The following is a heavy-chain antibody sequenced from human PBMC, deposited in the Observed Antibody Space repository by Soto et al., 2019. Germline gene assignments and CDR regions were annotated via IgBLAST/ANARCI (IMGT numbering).Heavy chain of an antibody. V-gene: IGHV3-21*01. J-gene: IGHJ3*02. CDR1: GFTFSSYS. D-gene: IGHD1-1*01. CDR2: ISSSSSYI. Sequence: EVQLVESGGGLVKPGGSLRLSCAASGFTFSSYSMNWVRQAPGKGLEWVSSISSSSSYIYYADSVKGRFTISRDNAKNSLYLQMNSLRAEDTAVYYCARPPGKNWNDEDAFDIWGQGTMVTVSS. CDR3: ARPPGKNWNDEDAFDI.